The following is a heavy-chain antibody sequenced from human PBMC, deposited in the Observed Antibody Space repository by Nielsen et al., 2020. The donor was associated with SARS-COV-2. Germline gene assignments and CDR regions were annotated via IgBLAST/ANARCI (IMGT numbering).Heavy chain of an antibody. Sequence: WIRQPPGKGLEWVSAISGSGGSTYYADSVKGRFTISRDNSKNTLYLQMNSLRAEDTAVYYCARHANIAAFRYGMDVWGHGTTVTVSS. V-gene: IGHV3-23*01. CDR2: ISGSGGST. D-gene: IGHD6-6*01. CDR3: ARHANIAAFRYGMDV. J-gene: IGHJ6*02.